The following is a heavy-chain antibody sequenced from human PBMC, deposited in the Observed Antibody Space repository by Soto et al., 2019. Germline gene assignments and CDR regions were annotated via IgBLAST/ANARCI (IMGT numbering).Heavy chain of an antibody. J-gene: IGHJ5*01. CDR3: VKGGWLDF. Sequence: EVQLLESGGGLVQPGGSLRLCYAASGFTFNTFEMSWVRQAPGRGLEWVSFISTDSSRAYYADAVKGRFTISRDNSKHTLYLQMNSLTAEDTAVDACVKGGWLDFWGQGTLVTVSS. V-gene: IGHV3-23*01. CDR2: ISTDSSRA. CDR1: GFTFNTFE. D-gene: IGHD3-16*01.